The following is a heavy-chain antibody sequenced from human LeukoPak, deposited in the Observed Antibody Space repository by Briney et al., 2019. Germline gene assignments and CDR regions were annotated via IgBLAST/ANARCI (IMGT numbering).Heavy chain of an antibody. J-gene: IGHJ3*02. V-gene: IGHV4-30-2*01. CDR3: ARDPLYNDETPAFDI. Sequence: PSETLSLTCTVSGGSISSGGYYWSWIRQPPGKGLGWIGYIDHSGSTYYNPSLKSRVTISVDRSKNQFSLKLSSVTAADTAVYYCARDPLYNDETPAFDIWGQGTMVTVSS. D-gene: IGHD3-16*01. CDR2: IDHSGST. CDR1: GGSISSGGYY.